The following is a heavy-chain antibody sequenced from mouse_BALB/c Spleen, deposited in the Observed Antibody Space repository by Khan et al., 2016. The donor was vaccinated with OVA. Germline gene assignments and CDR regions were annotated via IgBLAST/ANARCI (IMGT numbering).Heavy chain of an antibody. CDR2: ISSGGDYT. V-gene: IGHV5-6*01. CDR3: ASHLTGSFAY. CDR1: GFTFSSYS. Sequence: EVGLVESGGDLVKPGGSLKLSCAASGFTFSSYSMSWVRQTPDKRLEWVASISSGGDYTYYPDIVKGRFTISRDNAKNTLYLQMSSLKSEDTAMYYGASHLTGSFAYWGQGTLVTVSA. J-gene: IGHJ3*01.